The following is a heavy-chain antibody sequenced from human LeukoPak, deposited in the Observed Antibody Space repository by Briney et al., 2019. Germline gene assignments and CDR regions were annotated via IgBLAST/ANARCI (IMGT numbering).Heavy chain of an antibody. CDR1: GGSISSSSYY. Sequence: SETLSLTCTVSGGSISSSSYYWGWIRQPPGKGLEWIGSFYYSGSTYYNPSLKSRVTISVDTSKNQFSLKLSSVTAADTAVYYCARIGPYYYYMDVWGKGTTVTVSS. CDR3: ARIGPYYYYMDV. J-gene: IGHJ6*03. V-gene: IGHV4-39*07. D-gene: IGHD3-10*01. CDR2: FYYSGST.